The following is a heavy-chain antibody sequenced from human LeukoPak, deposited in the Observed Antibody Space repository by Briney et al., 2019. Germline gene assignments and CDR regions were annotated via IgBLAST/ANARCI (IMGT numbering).Heavy chain of an antibody. CDR3: AKDRYSSSWR. D-gene: IGHD6-13*01. J-gene: IGHJ4*02. Sequence: GGSLRLSCAVSGFTFSSYAMSWVRQAPGKGLEWVSAISGSGGSTYYADSVKGRFTISRDNSKNTPYLQMNSLRAEDTAVYYCAKDRYSSSWRWGQGTLVTVSS. CDR2: ISGSGGST. V-gene: IGHV3-23*01. CDR1: GFTFSSYA.